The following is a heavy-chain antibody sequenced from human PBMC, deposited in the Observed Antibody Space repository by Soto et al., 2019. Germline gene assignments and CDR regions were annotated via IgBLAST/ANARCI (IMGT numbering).Heavy chain of an antibody. CDR1: GGSISSSSYY. CDR3: ARALQYYYYYPMDV. V-gene: IGHV4-39*01. J-gene: IGHJ6*02. Sequence: SETLSLTCTVSGGSISSSSYYWGWFRQPPGKGLEWIGSIYYSGSTYYNPSLKSRVTISVDTSKNQFSLKLSSVTAADTAVYYCARALQYYYYYPMDVWGQGTTVT. CDR2: IYYSGST. D-gene: IGHD4-4*01.